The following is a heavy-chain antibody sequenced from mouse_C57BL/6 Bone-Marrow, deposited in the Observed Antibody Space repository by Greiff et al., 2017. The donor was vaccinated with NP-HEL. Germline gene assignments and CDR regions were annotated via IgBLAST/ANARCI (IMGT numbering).Heavy chain of an antibody. J-gene: IGHJ4*01. V-gene: IGHV1-69*01. Sequence: VQLQQPGAELVMPGASVKLSCKASGYTFTSYWMHWVKQRPGQGLEWIGEIDPSDSYTKYNQKFKGKSTLPVDKSSSTAYMQLSSLTSEDSAVYYCAREGTAQATGAMDYWGQGTSVTVSS. CDR3: AREGTAQATGAMDY. D-gene: IGHD3-2*02. CDR2: IDPSDSYT. CDR1: GYTFTSYW.